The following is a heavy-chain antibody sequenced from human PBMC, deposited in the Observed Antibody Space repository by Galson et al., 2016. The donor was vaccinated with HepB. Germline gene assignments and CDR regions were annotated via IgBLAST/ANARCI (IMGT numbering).Heavy chain of an antibody. D-gene: IGHD2-15*01. Sequence: SLRLSCAASRFTFNSYAMHWVRQAPGKGLEWVAVISYDGYKKHYADSVKGRFTITRDNSKNTLSLKMNSLGPEDTAVYYCARDPSVVIGPTYWYFDLWGRGTLVTVSS. J-gene: IGHJ2*01. CDR2: ISYDGYKK. V-gene: IGHV3-30*04. CDR1: RFTFNSYA. CDR3: ARDPSVVIGPTYWYFDL.